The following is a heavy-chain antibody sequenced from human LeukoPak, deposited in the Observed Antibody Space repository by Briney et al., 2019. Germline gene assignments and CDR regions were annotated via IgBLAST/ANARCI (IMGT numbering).Heavy chain of an antibody. V-gene: IGHV1-8*01. D-gene: IGHD3-9*01. CDR2: MNPNSGNT. CDR3: ASVANPYPSRYDILIGYLDYAMDV. J-gene: IGHJ6*02. Sequence: ASVKVSCKASGYTFTSYDINWVRQATGQGLEWMGWMNPNSGNTGYAQKFQGRVIMTRNTSISTAYMELRSLTSDDTAVYYCASVANPYPSRYDILIGYLDYAMDVWGQGTTVTVSS. CDR1: GYTFTSYD.